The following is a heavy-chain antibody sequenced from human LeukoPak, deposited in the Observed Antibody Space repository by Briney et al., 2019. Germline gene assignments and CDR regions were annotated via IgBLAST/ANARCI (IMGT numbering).Heavy chain of an antibody. V-gene: IGHV4-61*01. CDR1: GVSVSSGSYY. CDR2: IYYSGST. CDR3: ARVRGSYGDTLLYYYGMDV. Sequence: SETLSLTCTVSGVSVSSGSYYWSWIRQPPGKELEWVVYIYYSGSTNYNPSLKSRVTISGDTSKNQFSLKLSSVTAADTAVYYCARVRGSYGDTLLYYYGMDVWGQGTTVTVSS. D-gene: IGHD4-17*01. J-gene: IGHJ6*02.